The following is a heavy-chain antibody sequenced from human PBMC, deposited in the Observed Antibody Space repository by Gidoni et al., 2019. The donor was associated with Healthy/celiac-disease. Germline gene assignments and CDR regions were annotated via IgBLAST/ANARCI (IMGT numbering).Heavy chain of an antibody. CDR2: INWNGGST. Sequence: EVQLVESGGGVVRPGGSLRLSCAASGFTFDDYGMSWVRQAPGKGLEWVSGINWNGGSTGYADSVKGRFTISRDNAKNSLYLQMNSLRAEDTALYYCARGYGAHRYDSSGYYYHDYWGQGTLVTVSS. D-gene: IGHD3-22*01. V-gene: IGHV3-20*04. J-gene: IGHJ4*02. CDR3: ARGYGAHRYDSSGYYYHDY. CDR1: GFTFDDYG.